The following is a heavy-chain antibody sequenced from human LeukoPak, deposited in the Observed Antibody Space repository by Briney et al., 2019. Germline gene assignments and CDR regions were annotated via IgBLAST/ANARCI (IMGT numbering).Heavy chain of an antibody. Sequence: PSETLSLTCTVSGYSISSGYYWGWIRQPPGKGLEWIGSIYHSGSTYYNPSLKSRVTISVDTSKNQFSLKLSSVTAADTAVYYCARVEGSSWCVSPPYFDYWGQGTLVTVSS. D-gene: IGHD6-13*01. CDR3: ARVEGSSWCVSPPYFDY. CDR1: GYSISSGYY. J-gene: IGHJ4*02. V-gene: IGHV4-38-2*02. CDR2: IYHSGST.